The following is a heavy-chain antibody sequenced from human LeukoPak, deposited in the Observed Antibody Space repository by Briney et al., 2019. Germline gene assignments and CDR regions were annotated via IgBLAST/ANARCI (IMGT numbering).Heavy chain of an antibody. CDR3: ARRVYDSGGYYPTSTYFFDY. V-gene: IGHV4-59*04. Sequence: KPSETLSLTCTVSDGSISSYYWSWIRKPPGKGLEWIGYIYYSGGTYYNPSLKSRVTISVDTSKNQFSLKLTSVTAADTAVYYCARRVYDSGGYYPTSTYFFDYWGQGILVTVSS. CDR2: IYYSGGT. CDR1: DGSISSYY. J-gene: IGHJ4*02. D-gene: IGHD3-22*01.